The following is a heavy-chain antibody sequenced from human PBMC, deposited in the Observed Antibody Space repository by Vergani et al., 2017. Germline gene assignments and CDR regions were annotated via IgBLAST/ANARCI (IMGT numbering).Heavy chain of an antibody. J-gene: IGHJ2*01. CDR1: GGSISSYY. CDR3: ARDSPWYFDL. CDR2: IYYSGST. V-gene: IGHV4-59*01. Sequence: QVQLQESGPGLVKPSETLSLTCTVSGGSISSYYWSWIRQPPGKGREWIGYIYYSGSTNYNPSLKSLVTISVDTSKNQFSLKLSSVSSADTAVYYCARDSPWYFDLWGRGTLVTVSS.